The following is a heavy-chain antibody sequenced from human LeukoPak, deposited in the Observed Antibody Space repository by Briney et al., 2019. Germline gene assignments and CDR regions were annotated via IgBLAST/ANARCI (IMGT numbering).Heavy chain of an antibody. J-gene: IGHJ4*02. CDR1: GFTFSNYA. V-gene: IGHV3-23*01. CDR3: ARAGAIS. CDR2: ISDSGGGT. Sequence: GSLRLSCAASGFTFSNYAMSWVRQGPGKGLEWVSSISDSGGGTYYADSEKGRFTISRDNTKNTLFLQMNSLRAEDTAIYYCARAGAISWGQGTLVTVSS. D-gene: IGHD3-10*01.